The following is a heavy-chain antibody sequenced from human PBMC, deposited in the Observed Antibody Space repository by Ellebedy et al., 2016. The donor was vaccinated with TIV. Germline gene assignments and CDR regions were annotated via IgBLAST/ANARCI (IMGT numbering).Heavy chain of an antibody. CDR3: ARDQGVSNWFDP. CDR1: GFTFNSYS. V-gene: IGHV3-48*01. D-gene: IGHD5/OR15-5a*01. CDR2: ISKSDTT. J-gene: IGHJ5*02. Sequence: GESLKISCAASGFTFNSYSMNWVRQAPGKGLEWISYISKSDTTYYADSVRGRFTISRDNAKRSLYLQMNSLRLEDTAVYYCARDQGVSNWFDPWGQGTLVTVSS.